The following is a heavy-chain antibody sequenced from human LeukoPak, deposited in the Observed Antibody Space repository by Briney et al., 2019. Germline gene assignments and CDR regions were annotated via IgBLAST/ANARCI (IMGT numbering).Heavy chain of an antibody. CDR1: GGTFSSYA. J-gene: IGHJ4*02. CDR3: ARGCGYCSGGSCYPLCYFDY. CDR2: IIPIFGTA. V-gene: IGHV1-69*05. D-gene: IGHD2-15*01. Sequence: SVKVSCKASGGTFSSYAISWVRQAPGQGLEWMGGIIPIFGTANYAQKLQGRVTMTTDTSTSTAYMELRSLRSDDTAVYYCARGCGYCSGGSCYPLCYFDYWGQGTLVTVSS.